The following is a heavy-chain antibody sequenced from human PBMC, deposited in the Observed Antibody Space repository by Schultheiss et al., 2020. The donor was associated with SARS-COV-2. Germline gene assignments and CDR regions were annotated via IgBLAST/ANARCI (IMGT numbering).Heavy chain of an antibody. J-gene: IGHJ5*02. CDR3: ARDARLGLQQYGSPVGFDP. CDR2: IYYSGST. CDR1: GGSFSGYY. Sequence: SETLSLTCAVYGGSFSGYYWSWIRQPPGKGLEWIGYIYYSGSTNYNPSLKSRVTISVDTSKNQFSLKLSSVTAADTAVYYCARDARLGLQQYGSPVGFDPWGQGTLVTVSS. D-gene: IGHD3-10*01. V-gene: IGHV4-34*01.